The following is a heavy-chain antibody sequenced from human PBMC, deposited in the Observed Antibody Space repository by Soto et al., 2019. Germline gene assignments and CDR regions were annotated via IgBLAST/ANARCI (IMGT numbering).Heavy chain of an antibody. V-gene: IGHV3-30*18. Sequence: QVQLVESGGGVVQPGRSLRLSCGASGFTFSSYGMHWVRQAPGKGLEWVAIISYDGSNKYYADSVKGRFTISRDNSENTLYLQMNSLRAEDTAVYYCAKEYYDYEYYYGMDVWGQGTTVTVSS. CDR3: AKEYYDYEYYYGMDV. CDR2: ISYDGSNK. J-gene: IGHJ6*02. CDR1: GFTFSSYG. D-gene: IGHD3-16*01.